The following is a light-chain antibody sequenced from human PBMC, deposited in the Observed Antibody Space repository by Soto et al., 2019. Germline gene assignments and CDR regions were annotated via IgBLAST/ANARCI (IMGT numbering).Light chain of an antibody. Sequence: QLVLTQPPSVSGAPGQRVTISCAGSSSNIGAGYDVHWYQQLPGTAPKLLIYGNSNRPSGVPDRFSGSKSGTSASLAITGLQAEDEADYYCQSYDSSLSGFYVFGTGTKLT. J-gene: IGLJ1*01. CDR2: GNS. CDR1: SSNIGAGYD. V-gene: IGLV1-40*01. CDR3: QSYDSSLSGFYV.